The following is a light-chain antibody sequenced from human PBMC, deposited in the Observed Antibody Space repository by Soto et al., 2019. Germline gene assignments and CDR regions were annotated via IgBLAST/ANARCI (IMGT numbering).Light chain of an antibody. V-gene: IGKV1-12*01. CDR1: EDISTW. CDR2: AAS. CDR3: QQSYSTPPIT. J-gene: IGKJ5*01. Sequence: DIQMTQSPSSVSASVGDRVTITCRSSEDISTWLAWYQQKPGKAPKLLIYAASSLQSGVPSRFSGSGSGTDFTLTISSLQPEDFATYYCQQSYSTPPITFGQGTRLEI.